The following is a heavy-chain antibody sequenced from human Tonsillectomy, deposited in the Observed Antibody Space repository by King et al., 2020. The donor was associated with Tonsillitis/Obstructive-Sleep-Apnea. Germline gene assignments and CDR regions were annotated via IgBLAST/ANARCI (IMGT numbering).Heavy chain of an antibody. J-gene: IGHJ5*02. CDR1: GYTFTSYG. V-gene: IGHV1-18*01. Sequence: QLVQSGAEVKKPGDSVKVSCKASGYTFTSYGISWVRQAPGQGLEWMGWISAYNGNTNYAQKLQGRVTMTADTSTSTAYMELRSLRSDDTAVYYCAREPYYDVWGGYYPSNWFDPWGEGTLVTVSS. CDR2: ISAYNGNT. CDR3: AREPYYDVWGGYYPSNWFDP. D-gene: IGHD3-3*01.